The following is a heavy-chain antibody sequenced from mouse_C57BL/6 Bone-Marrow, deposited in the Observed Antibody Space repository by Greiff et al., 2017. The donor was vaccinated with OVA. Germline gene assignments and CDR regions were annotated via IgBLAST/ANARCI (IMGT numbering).Heavy chain of an antibody. V-gene: IGHV1-52*01. Sequence: QVQLKQPGAELVRPGSSVKLSCKASGYTFTSYWMHWVKQRPIQGLEWIGNIDPSDSETHYNQKFKDKATLTVDKSSSTAYMQLSSLTSEDSAVYYCARTLLLSAWFAYWGQGTLVTVSA. J-gene: IGHJ3*01. CDR1: GYTFTSYW. CDR3: ARTLLLSAWFAY. CDR2: IDPSDSET. D-gene: IGHD2-1*01.